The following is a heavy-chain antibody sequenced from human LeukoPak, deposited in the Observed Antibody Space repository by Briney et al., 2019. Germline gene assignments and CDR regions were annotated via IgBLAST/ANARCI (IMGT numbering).Heavy chain of an antibody. J-gene: IGHJ5*02. CDR2: ISGSGGST. D-gene: IGHD2-2*02. V-gene: IGHV3-23*01. CDR1: GFTFSSYA. Sequence: GGSLRLPCAASGFTFSSYAMSWVRQAPGKGLEWVSAISGSGGSTYYADSVKGRFTISRDNSKNTLYLQMNSLGAEDTAVYYCAKDRVVVPAAIIDNWFDPWGQGTLVTVSS. CDR3: AKDRVVVPAAIIDNWFDP.